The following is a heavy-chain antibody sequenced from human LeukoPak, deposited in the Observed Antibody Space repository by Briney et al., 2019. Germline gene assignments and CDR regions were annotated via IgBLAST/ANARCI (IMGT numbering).Heavy chain of an antibody. CDR3: ARVIAARRYYYYYMDV. CDR1: GGSISSYY. Sequence: SETLSLTCTVSGGSISSYYWSWIRQPPGKGLEWIGYIYYSGSTNYNPSLKSQVTISVDTSKNQFSLKLSSVTAADTAVYYCARVIAARRYYYYYMDVWGKGTTVTVSS. V-gene: IGHV4-59*01. CDR2: IYYSGST. J-gene: IGHJ6*03. D-gene: IGHD6-6*01.